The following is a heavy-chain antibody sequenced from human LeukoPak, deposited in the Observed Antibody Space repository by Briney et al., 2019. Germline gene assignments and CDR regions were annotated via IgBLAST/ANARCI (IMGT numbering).Heavy chain of an antibody. D-gene: IGHD5-18*01. CDR2: ISSSSSYT. J-gene: IGHJ4*02. CDR1: GFTFSDYY. V-gene: IGHV3-11*06. CDR3: ARDDPTDTAMVGGDY. Sequence: GGSLRLSCAASGFTFSDYYMSWIRQAPGKGLEWVSYISSSSSYTNYADSVKGRFTISRDNAKNSLYLQMNSLRAEDTAVYYCARDDPTDTAMVGGDYWGQGTLVTVSS.